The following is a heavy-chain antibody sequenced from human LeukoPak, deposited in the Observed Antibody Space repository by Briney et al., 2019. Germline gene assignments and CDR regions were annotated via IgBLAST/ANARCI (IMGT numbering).Heavy chain of an antibody. D-gene: IGHD6-13*01. CDR3: ARAIYVAAAGTFDY. CDR2: IFYSGST. V-gene: IGHV4-39*07. CDR1: GGSISSSSYY. Sequence: PSETLSLTCTVSGGSISSSSYYWGWIRQPPGKGLEWIGSIFYSGSTYYNPSLKSRVTVSLDTSKNQFSLKLSSVTAADTAVYYCARAIYVAAAGTFDYWGQGTLVTVSS. J-gene: IGHJ4*02.